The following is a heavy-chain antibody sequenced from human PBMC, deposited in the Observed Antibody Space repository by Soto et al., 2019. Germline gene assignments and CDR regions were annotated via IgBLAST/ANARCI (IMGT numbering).Heavy chain of an antibody. D-gene: IGHD6-13*01. CDR1: GFTFSSYA. J-gene: IGHJ2*01. CDR2: ISGSGGST. CDR3: AKDPSSSWPRGWYFDL. V-gene: IGHV3-23*01. Sequence: EVQLLESGGGLVQPGGSLRLSCAASGFTFSSYAMSWVRQAPGKGLEWVSAISGSGGSTYYADSVKGRFTISRDNSKNTLYLQMNSLRAEDTAVYYCAKDPSSSWPRGWYFDLWGRGTLVTVSS.